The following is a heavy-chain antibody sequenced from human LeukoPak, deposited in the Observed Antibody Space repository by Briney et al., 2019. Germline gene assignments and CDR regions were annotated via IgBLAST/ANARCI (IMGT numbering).Heavy chain of an antibody. Sequence: GGSLRLSCAVSGFTFSHAWMSWVRQAPGKGLEWVGRIKSEVDGGTTDYAAPVKGRFTIARDDSKNTLYLRMNSLKSEDTAVYYCTTIRGFCGGRSCLGYWGQGTLVTVSS. V-gene: IGHV3-15*01. CDR3: TTIRGFCGGRSCLGY. J-gene: IGHJ4*02. D-gene: IGHD2-15*01. CDR1: GFTFSHAW. CDR2: IKSEVDGGTT.